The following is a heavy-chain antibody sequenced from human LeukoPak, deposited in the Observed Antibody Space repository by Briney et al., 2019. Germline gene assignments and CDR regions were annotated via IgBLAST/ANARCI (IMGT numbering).Heavy chain of an antibody. D-gene: IGHD6-13*01. CDR2: IIPILGIA. CDR3: ARDSGSSSRVWFDP. Sequence: GASVKVSCKASGGTFSSYAISWVRQAPGQGLEWMGGIIPILGIANYAQKFQGRVTITADKSTSTAYMELSSLRSEDTAVYYCARDSGSSSRVWFDPWGQGTLVTVSS. V-gene: IGHV1-69*10. J-gene: IGHJ5*02. CDR1: GGTFSSYA.